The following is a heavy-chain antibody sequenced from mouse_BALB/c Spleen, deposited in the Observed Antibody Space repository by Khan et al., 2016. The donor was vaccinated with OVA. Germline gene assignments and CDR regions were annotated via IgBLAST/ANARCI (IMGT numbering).Heavy chain of an antibody. V-gene: IGHV3-2*02. D-gene: IGHD2-4*01. CDR2: INYSGNT. Sequence: EVQLVESGPGLVKPSQSLSLTCTVTGYSITSEYAWNWIRQFPGNKLEWMGYINYSGNTRSNPSLKSRTSITRDTSKNQFFLQLNSVTTEDTATYYCARKDYYDYDPSPYWGQGTLVTVSA. CDR1: GYSITSEYA. J-gene: IGHJ3*01. CDR3: ARKDYYDYDPSPY.